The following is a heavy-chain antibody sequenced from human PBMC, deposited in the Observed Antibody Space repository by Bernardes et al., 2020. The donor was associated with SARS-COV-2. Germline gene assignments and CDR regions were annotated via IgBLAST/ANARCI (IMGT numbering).Heavy chain of an antibody. CDR1: GYTFTSYS. CDR2: ISAYNGNT. V-gene: IGHV1-18*04. J-gene: IGHJ6*02. D-gene: IGHD3-3*01. CDR3: ARFLEWLLRPDYYYGMDV. Sequence: ASVKVSCKASGYTFTSYSISWVRQAPGQGLEWMGWISAYNGNTNYAQKLQGRVTMTTDTSTSTAYMELRSLRSDDTAVYYCARFLEWLLRPDYYYGMDVWGQGTTVTVSS.